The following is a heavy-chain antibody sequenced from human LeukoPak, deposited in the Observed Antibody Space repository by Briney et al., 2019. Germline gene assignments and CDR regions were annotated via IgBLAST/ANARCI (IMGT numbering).Heavy chain of an antibody. CDR3: ARGENGSFDH. CDR1: TSSSYY. V-gene: IGHV3-11*01. J-gene: IGHJ4*02. Sequence: TSSSYYLSWIRQAPGKGLEWISYVSSTGGDKFYADPVKGRFTISRDNARNSLYMEMNDLIAEDTAFYYCARGENGSFDHWGQGTLVIVSS. CDR2: VSSTGGDK. D-gene: IGHD3-10*01.